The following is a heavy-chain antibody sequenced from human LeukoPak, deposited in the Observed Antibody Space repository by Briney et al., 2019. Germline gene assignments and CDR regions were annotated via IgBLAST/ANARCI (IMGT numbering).Heavy chain of an antibody. V-gene: IGHV1-2*02. J-gene: IGHJ4*02. CDR2: INPNSGGT. Sequence: ASVKVSCKASGYTFTGDYMHWVRQAPGQGLEWMGWINPNSGGTNYAQKFQGRVTMTRDTSISTAYMELSRLRSDDTAVYYCARGRSDDGDTGDFDYWGQGTLVTVSS. D-gene: IGHD4-17*01. CDR1: GYTFTGDY. CDR3: ARGRSDDGDTGDFDY.